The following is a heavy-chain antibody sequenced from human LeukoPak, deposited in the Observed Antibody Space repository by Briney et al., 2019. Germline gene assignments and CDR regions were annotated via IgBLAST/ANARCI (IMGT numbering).Heavy chain of an antibody. V-gene: IGHV4-31*03. CDR2: IYYSGST. CDR3: ARGYPDLGGHYYYYYGMDV. J-gene: IGHJ6*02. D-gene: IGHD2-2*02. Sequence: SQTLSLTCTVSGGSISSGGYYWSWIRQHPGKGLEWIGYIYYSGSTYYNPSLKSRVTISVDTSKNQFSQKLSSVTAADTAVYYCARGYPDLGGHYYYYYGMDVWGQGTTVTVSS. CDR1: GGSISSGGYY.